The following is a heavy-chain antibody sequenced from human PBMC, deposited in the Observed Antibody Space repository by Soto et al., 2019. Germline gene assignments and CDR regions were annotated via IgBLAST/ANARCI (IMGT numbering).Heavy chain of an antibody. CDR3: ARERGYYSSGWYSTLNYYFDY. V-gene: IGHV4-34*01. D-gene: IGHD6-19*01. CDR2: INHSGST. CDR1: CGSFSGYY. Sequence: SETLSLTCAVCCGSFSGYYWSWIRQPPGKGLEWIGEINHSGSTNYNPSLKSRVTISVDTSKNQFSLKLSSVTAADTAVYYCARERGYYSSGWYSTLNYYFDYWGQGTLVTVS. J-gene: IGHJ4*02.